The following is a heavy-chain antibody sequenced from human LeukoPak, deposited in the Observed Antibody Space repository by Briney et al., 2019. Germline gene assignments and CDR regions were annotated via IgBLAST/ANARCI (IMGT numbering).Heavy chain of an antibody. V-gene: IGHV4-34*01. CDR1: GGSFSGYH. CDR2: INHSGST. Sequence: SETLSLTCAVYGGSFSGYHWSWIRQPPGKGLEWIGEINHSGSTNYNPSLKSRVTISVDTSKNQFSLKLSSVTAADTAVYYCARGVAARAFDYWGQGTLVTVSS. CDR3: ARGVAARAFDY. J-gene: IGHJ4*02. D-gene: IGHD6-6*01.